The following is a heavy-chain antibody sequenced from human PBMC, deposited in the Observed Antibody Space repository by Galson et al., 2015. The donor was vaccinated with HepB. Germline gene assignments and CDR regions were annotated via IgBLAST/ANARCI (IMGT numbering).Heavy chain of an antibody. CDR1: GYSFTSYR. CDR3: ARGHYYDSTMQY. V-gene: IGHV5-10-1*01. Sequence: QSGAEVKKPGESLRISCKGSGYSFTSYRISWVRQMPGKGLEWMGRIDPSDSYTNYSPSFQGHVTISADKSISTAYLQWSSLKASDTAMYYCARGHYYDSTMQYWGQGTLVTVSS. CDR2: IDPSDSYT. J-gene: IGHJ4*02. D-gene: IGHD3-22*01.